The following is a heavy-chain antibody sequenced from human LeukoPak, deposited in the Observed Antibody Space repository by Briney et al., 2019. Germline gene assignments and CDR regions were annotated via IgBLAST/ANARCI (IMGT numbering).Heavy chain of an antibody. J-gene: IGHJ6*03. CDR1: GFTFSSFS. CDR2: ISGSGTYI. V-gene: IGHV3-21*01. Sequence: GGSLRLSCAASGFTFSSFSMNWVRQAPGKGLELVSSISGSGTYIYYADSLKGRFTISRDNAKNSLYLQMNSLRAEDTAVYYCARGSSTNCYGGNCYYYYMDVWGKGTTVTVSS. D-gene: IGHD2-2*01. CDR3: ARGSSTNCYGGNCYYYYMDV.